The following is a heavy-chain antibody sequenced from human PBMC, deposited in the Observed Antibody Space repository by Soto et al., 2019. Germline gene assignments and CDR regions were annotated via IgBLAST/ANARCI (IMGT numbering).Heavy chain of an antibody. CDR1: GFTFSSYA. Sequence: GSLRLSCAASGFTFSSYAMSWVRQAPGKGLEWVSAISGSGGSTYYADSVKGRFTISRDNSKNTLYLQMNSLRAEDTAVYYCAKDLDHDYGDYDGWFDPWGQGTLVTVSS. CDR3: AKDLDHDYGDYDGWFDP. CDR2: ISGSGGST. J-gene: IGHJ5*02. D-gene: IGHD4-17*01. V-gene: IGHV3-23*01.